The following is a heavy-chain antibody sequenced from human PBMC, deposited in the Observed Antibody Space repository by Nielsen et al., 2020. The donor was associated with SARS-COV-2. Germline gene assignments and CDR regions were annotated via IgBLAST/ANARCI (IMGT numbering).Heavy chain of an antibody. Sequence: ASVKVSCKVPGGTLTQLSMHWVRQAPGKGLEWMGEFDPQDGETTYAQKFQGRITMTEDPSIDTAYLDLSSLSSDDTAVYYCATDSPFGVVIYALAHWGQGTLVTVSS. D-gene: IGHD3-3*01. V-gene: IGHV1-24*01. CDR3: ATDSPFGVVIYALAH. CDR2: FDPQDGET. CDR1: GGTLTQLS. J-gene: IGHJ4*02.